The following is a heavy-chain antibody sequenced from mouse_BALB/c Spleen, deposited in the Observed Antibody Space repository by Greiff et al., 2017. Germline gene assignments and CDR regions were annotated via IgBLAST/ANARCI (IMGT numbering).Heavy chain of an antibody. CDR3: ARSGGNYYFDY. V-gene: IGHV1-87*01. J-gene: IGHJ2*01. Sequence: VQLQQSGAELARPGASVKLSCKASGYTFTSYWMQWVKQRPGQGLEWIGAIYPGDGDTRYTQKFKGKATLTADKSSSTAYMQLSSLASEDSAVYYCARSGGNYYFDYWGQGTTLKVSS. CDR2: IYPGDGDT. D-gene: IGHD2-1*01. CDR1: GYTFTSYW.